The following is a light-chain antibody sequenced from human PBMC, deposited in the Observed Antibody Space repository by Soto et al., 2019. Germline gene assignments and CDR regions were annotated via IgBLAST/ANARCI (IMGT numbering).Light chain of an antibody. CDR1: SSDVGGYNY. V-gene: IGLV2-14*03. J-gene: IGLJ2*01. Sequence: QSALTQPASVSGSPGQSITISCTGTSSDVGGYNYVSWYQQHPGKAPKLMIYDVSLRPSWVSDRFSGSKSANTASLTISGLQAEDEADYYCSSYTSSSTVIFGGGTQLTVL. CDR2: DVS. CDR3: SSYTSSSTVI.